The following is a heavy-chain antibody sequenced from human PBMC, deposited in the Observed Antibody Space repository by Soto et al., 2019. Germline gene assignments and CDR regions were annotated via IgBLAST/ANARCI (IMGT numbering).Heavy chain of an antibody. CDR3: AATSIAVAGMKRLELDY. CDR1: GYTFTSYG. Sequence: ASVKVSCKASGYTFTSYGISWVRQAPGQGLEWMGWISAYNGNTNYAQKLQGRVTMTTDTSTSTAYMELRSLRSDDTAVYYCAATSIAVAGMKRLELDYWRQGTLVTVSS. CDR2: ISAYNGNT. D-gene: IGHD6-19*01. J-gene: IGHJ4*02. V-gene: IGHV1-18*01.